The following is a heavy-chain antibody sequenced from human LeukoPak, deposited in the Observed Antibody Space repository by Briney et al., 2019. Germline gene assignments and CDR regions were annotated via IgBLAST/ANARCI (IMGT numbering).Heavy chain of an antibody. CDR1: GLTFISYG. D-gene: IGHD5-18*01. CDR3: ARELPREVTLDY. J-gene: IGHJ4*01. V-gene: IGHV3-74*01. CDR2: INTDGSRT. Sequence: GGSLTLSCAVSGLTFISYGMQWVRHAPGKGLAWVSRINTDGSRTTYADSVKGRFTISRDNAKNTLYLQMNSLRAEDTAVYYCARELPREVTLDYWGEGTLVTVSS.